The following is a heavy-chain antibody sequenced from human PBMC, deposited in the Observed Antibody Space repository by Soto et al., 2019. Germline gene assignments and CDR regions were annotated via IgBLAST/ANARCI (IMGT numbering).Heavy chain of an antibody. D-gene: IGHD4-17*01. Sequence: SETLSLTCTVSGGSISRNNYYWGWVRQPPGKGLEWIGSIYYTGTSYYNPSLKSRVTVSVDTSNNQFSLKLSSVTAADTAVYYCASSYGDDAFDIWGQGTMVTVSS. V-gene: IGHV4-39*01. CDR1: GGSISRNNYY. CDR2: IYYTGTS. CDR3: ASSYGDDAFDI. J-gene: IGHJ3*02.